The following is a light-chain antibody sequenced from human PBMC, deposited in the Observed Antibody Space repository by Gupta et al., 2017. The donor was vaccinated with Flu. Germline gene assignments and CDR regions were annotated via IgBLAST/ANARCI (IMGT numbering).Light chain of an antibody. CDR2: DAS. J-gene: IGKJ4*01. V-gene: IGKV1-33*01. Sequence: SASLGDRVTITCQASQDITNYLNWFQQKPGEAPKLLISDASNPEPGVPSRFSGSRSGTAFTFTINGLQSGDIATYYCQQYDSLPLTFGGGTKVEIK. CDR3: QQYDSLPLT. CDR1: QDITNY.